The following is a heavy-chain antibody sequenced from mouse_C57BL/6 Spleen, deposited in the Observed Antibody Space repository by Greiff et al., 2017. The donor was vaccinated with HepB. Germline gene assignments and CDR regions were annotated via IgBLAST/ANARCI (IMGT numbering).Heavy chain of an antibody. V-gene: IGHV14-1*01. CDR3: TPYDYDPFAY. D-gene: IGHD2-4*01. CDR2: IDPEDGDT. J-gene: IGHJ3*01. Sequence: EVQLQQSGAELVRPGASVKLSCTASGFNIKDYYMHWVKQRPEQGLEWIGRIDPEDGDTEYAPKFQGKATMTAKPSTNTSSLQLSSLTSEDTAVSCCTPYDYDPFAYWGQGTLVTVSA. CDR1: GFNIKDYY.